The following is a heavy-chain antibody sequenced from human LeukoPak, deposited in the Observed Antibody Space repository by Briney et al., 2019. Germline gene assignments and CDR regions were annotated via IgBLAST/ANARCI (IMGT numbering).Heavy chain of an antibody. CDR2: IYYSGST. CDR3: ARSHLEAFDI. Sequence: SETLSLTCTVSGGSISSYYWSWLRQPPGKGLEGMGYIYYSGSTNYNPSLKSRVTISVDTPKNQFSLKLSSVTAADTAVYYCARSHLEAFDIWGQGTMVTVSS. CDR1: GGSISSYY. D-gene: IGHD1-1*01. V-gene: IGHV4-59*01. J-gene: IGHJ3*02.